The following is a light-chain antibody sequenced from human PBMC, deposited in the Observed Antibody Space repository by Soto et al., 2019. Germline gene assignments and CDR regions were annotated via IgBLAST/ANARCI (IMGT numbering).Light chain of an antibody. CDR1: QGISND. CDR3: LQHNSYPYT. J-gene: IGKJ2*01. CDR2: AAS. Sequence: DIQMTQSPSSLSASVGDRVIITCRASQGISNDLGWYQQKPGKAPKRLIYAASSLQSGVPSRFSGSGYGTDFALTISSLQPEDFATYYCLQHNSYPYTLGQGTKLEIK. V-gene: IGKV1-17*01.